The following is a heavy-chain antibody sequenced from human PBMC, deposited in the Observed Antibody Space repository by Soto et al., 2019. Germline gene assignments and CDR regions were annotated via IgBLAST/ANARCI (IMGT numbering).Heavy chain of an antibody. V-gene: IGHV3-49*03. Sequence: GGSLRLSCTASGFTFGDYAMSWFRQAPGKGLEWVGFIRSKAYGGTTEYAASVKGRFTISRDDSKSIAYLQMNSLKTEDTAVYYCTRDFDAVIYDILTPRYDAFDIWGQGTMVTVSS. CDR2: IRSKAYGGTT. J-gene: IGHJ3*02. CDR3: TRDFDAVIYDILTPRYDAFDI. D-gene: IGHD3-9*01. CDR1: GFTFGDYA.